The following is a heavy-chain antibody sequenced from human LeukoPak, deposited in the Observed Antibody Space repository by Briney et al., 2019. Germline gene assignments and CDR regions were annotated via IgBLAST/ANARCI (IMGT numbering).Heavy chain of an antibody. CDR3: AKDGSWSCTD. J-gene: IGHJ4*02. Sequence: GGSLRLSCAASGFTFSRNAIHWVRQGPGKGLEWVSYIAHHGSNKYYADSVKGRFTISRDNSKRTLYLQMNSLRADGTAVYYCAKDGSWSCTDWGQGTLVTVSS. V-gene: IGHV3-30*02. CDR1: GFTFSRNA. CDR2: IAHHGSNK. D-gene: IGHD2-8*02.